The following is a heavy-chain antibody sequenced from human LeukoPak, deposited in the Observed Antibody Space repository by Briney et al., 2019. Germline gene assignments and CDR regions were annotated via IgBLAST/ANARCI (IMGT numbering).Heavy chain of an antibody. J-gene: IGHJ3*02. Sequence: KPSETLSLTCGVSGYSVSSGYCWGWIRQPPGKGLEWIGSIYHSGSTYYNPSLKSRVTISVDTSKNQFSLKLRSVTAADTARYYCARWDSGEWFHDAFDIWGQGTRVTVSS. D-gene: IGHD3-3*01. CDR3: ARWDSGEWFHDAFDI. CDR2: IYHSGST. V-gene: IGHV4-38-2*01. CDR1: GYSVSSGYC.